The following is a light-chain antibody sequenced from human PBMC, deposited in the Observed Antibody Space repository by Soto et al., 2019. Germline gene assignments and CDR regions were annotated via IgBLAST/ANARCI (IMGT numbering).Light chain of an antibody. J-gene: IGKJ1*01. Sequence: DIQMTQSPSSLSASVGVRVTVTFRASASISSYLNCYQQKPGKAPKLLIYKASTLKSGLPSRFSGSGSGTEFTLTISSLQPDDFATYYCQQYSSYWTFAQGTKADIK. V-gene: IGKV1-5*03. CDR3: QQYSSYWT. CDR1: ASISSY. CDR2: KAS.